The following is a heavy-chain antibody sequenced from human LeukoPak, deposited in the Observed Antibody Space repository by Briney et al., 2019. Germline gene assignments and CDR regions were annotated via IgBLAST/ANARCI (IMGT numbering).Heavy chain of an antibody. CDR1: GFTVSSTY. J-gene: IGHJ4*02. CDR2: LYSGGTT. CDR3: ARDSNYDY. D-gene: IGHD6-13*01. Sequence: GSLRLSCAASGFTVSSTYMSWVRQAPGKGLEWVSVLYSGGTTYYADSVKGRFTISRDNSKNTLYLQMNSLRAEDTAVYYCARDSNYDYWGKGTLVTVSS. V-gene: IGHV3-66*02.